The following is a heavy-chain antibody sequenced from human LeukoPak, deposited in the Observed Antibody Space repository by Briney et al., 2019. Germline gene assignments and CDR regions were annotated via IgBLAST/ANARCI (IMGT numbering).Heavy chain of an antibody. CDR3: ARLDVEMARAFDY. D-gene: IGHD5-24*01. CDR1: GFTFSDYA. J-gene: IGHJ4*02. CDR2: ISSNGGST. Sequence: PGGSLRLSCATSGFTFSDYAMHWVRQPPGKGLEYVAAISSNGGSTYYANSVMRRFTVARDNSKNTLYLQMNSLRAEDTAVYYCARLDVEMARAFDYWGQGTLVTVSS. V-gene: IGHV3-64*01.